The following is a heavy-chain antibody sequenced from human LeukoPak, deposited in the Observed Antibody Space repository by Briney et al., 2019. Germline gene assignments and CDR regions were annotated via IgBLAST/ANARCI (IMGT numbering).Heavy chain of an antibody. CDR2: IRAKIHDGTT. CDR1: GFIFGDYN. V-gene: IGHV3-49*04. D-gene: IGHD3-10*01. J-gene: IGHJ4*02. Sequence: GESLKISCTTSGFIFGDYNMNWVRQAPGKGLEWVGYIRAKIHDGTTDFAASVKGRFTSSRDDSKSIAYLQMTSLKSEDTAVYYCSRGQKDPYGPEFDYWGQGTLVTVSS. CDR3: SRGQKDPYGPEFDY.